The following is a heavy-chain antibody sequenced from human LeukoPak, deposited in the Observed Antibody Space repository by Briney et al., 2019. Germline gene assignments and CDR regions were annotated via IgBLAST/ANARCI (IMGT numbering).Heavy chain of an antibody. CDR1: GGSVSGSDYY. Sequence: KPSETLSLTCTVSGGSVSGSDYYWGWIRQPPGKGLEWIGSIYYDGSTYYNPSLKSRVTISVDTSKNQFSLKLSSVTAADTAVYYCARDPSTVVVVAARFDPWGQGTLVTVSS. V-gene: IGHV4-39*07. CDR2: IYYDGST. D-gene: IGHD2-15*01. CDR3: ARDPSTVVVVAARFDP. J-gene: IGHJ5*02.